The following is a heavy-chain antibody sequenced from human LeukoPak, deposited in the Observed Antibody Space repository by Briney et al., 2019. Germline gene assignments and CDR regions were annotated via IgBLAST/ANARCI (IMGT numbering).Heavy chain of an antibody. CDR3: VFGGITYYFDY. Sequence: PSEALSLTCTVSGGCVTTHYCTWIRQPPGKGLQWIGYIPYSESTNYNPSLKNRINILIDTSKNQFSLNLSPVTAGVPAVYFWVFGGITYYFDYWGQGTLVTVSS. V-gene: IGHV4-59*02. CDR2: IPYSEST. J-gene: IGHJ4*02. D-gene: IGHD3-10*02. CDR1: GGCVTTHY.